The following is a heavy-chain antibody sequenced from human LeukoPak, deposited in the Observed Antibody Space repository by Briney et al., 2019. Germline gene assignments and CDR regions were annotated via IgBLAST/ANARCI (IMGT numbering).Heavy chain of an antibody. CDR2: ISYDGSNK. CDR1: GFTFSSYG. CDR3: AKGEMYYGMDV. Sequence: PGGSLRLSCAASGFTFSSYGMHWVRQAPGKGLEWVAVISYDGSNKYYADSVKGRFTISRDNSKNTLYLQMNSLRAEDTAVYYCAKGEMYYGMDVWGQGTTVTVSS. V-gene: IGHV3-30*18. J-gene: IGHJ6*02.